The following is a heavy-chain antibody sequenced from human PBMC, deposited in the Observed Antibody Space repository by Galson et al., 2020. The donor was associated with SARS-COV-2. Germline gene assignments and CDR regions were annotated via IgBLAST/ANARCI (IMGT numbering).Heavy chain of an antibody. CDR3: AHRGLAVGDPYFDY. J-gene: IGHJ4*02. CDR1: GFSLSTSRVG. CDR2: IYSDDDK. V-gene: IGHV2-5*02. Sequence: SGPTLVKPTQTLTLNCTFSGFSLSTSRVGVGWIRQSPVQALEWLPLIYSDDDKRYSPSLKSRLTITKDTSKNQVVLTMTNMDPVDTATYYCAHRGLAVGDPYFDYWGQGTLVTVSS.